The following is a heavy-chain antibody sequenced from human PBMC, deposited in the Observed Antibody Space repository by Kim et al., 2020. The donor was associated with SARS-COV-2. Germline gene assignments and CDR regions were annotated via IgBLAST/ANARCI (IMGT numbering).Heavy chain of an antibody. J-gene: IGHJ6*02. CDR1: GYTFPNYW. CDR2: IDPSNSYT. V-gene: IGHV5-10-1*01. D-gene: IGHD3-10*01. Sequence: GESLKISCQGSGYTFPNYWINWVRQMPGKSLEWMGTIDPSNSYTKYSPSFQGHVTLTADNSISAAYLQWSSLKASDTGIYYCARQFGRVTASGRVPWYYGMDVWGQGTTVTVSS. CDR3: ARQFGRVTASGRVPWYYGMDV.